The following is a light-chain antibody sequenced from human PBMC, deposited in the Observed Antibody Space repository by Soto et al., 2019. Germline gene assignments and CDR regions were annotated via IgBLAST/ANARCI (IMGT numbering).Light chain of an antibody. CDR2: DAS. J-gene: IGKJ1*01. V-gene: IGKV3D-20*01. Sequence: EIVLTQSPATLSLSPGERATLSCGASQSFNGYLAWYQQKPGLAPRLLIYDASRRAPGIPDRFSGGGSGTDFSLTISRLEPEDFAVYYCQQYGTSTRTFGQGTKVEIK. CDR3: QQYGTSTRT. CDR1: QSFNGY.